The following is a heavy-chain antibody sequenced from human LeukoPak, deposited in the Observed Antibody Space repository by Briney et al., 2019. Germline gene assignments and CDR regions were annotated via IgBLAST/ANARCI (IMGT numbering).Heavy chain of an antibody. D-gene: IGHD4-23*01. V-gene: IGHV1-8*01. J-gene: IGHJ5*02. CDR2: MNPNTGNT. Sequence: GASVKVSCKASGYTFTSYDINWVRQATGQGLEWMGWMNPNTGNTGYAQKFQGRVTITRNTAISTAYMELSSLRSEDTAVYYCTRDYGGNSGWFDPWGQGTLVTVSS. CDR3: TRDYGGNSGWFDP. CDR1: GYTFTSYD.